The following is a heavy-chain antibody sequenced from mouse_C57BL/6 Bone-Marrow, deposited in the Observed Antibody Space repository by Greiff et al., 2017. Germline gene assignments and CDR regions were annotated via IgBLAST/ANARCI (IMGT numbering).Heavy chain of an antibody. Sequence: VQLQQSGAELVRPGTSVKVSCKASGYAFTNYLIEWVKQRPGQGLEWIGVLNPGSGGTNYNEKFKGKATLTADKSSSTAYMQLSSLTSEDSAVYFCTRSPNCYAMDYWGQGTSVTVSS. D-gene: IGHD4-1*01. CDR3: TRSPNCYAMDY. CDR2: LNPGSGGT. V-gene: IGHV1-54*01. J-gene: IGHJ4*01. CDR1: GYAFTNYL.